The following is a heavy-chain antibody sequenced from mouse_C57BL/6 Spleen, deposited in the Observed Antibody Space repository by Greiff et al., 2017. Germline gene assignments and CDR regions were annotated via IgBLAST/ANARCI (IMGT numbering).Heavy chain of an antibody. Sequence: VQRVESGAELVKPGASVKISCKASGYAFSSYWMNWVKQRPGKGLEWIGQIYPGDGDTNYNGKFKGKATLTADKSSSTAYMQLSSLASEDSAVYFCASICDYGSSFAYWGQGTLVTVSA. CDR3: ASICDYGSSFAY. V-gene: IGHV1-80*01. J-gene: IGHJ3*01. D-gene: IGHD1-1*01. CDR2: IYPGDGDT. CDR1: GYAFSSYW.